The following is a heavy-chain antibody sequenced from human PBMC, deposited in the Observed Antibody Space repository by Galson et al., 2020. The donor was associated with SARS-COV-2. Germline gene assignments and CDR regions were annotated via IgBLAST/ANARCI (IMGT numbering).Heavy chain of an antibody. V-gene: IGHV3-30*18. Sequence: GESLKISCAASGFTLSSYGMHWVRQAPGKGLEWVAVISYDGSNKYYADSVKGRFTISRDNSKNTLYLQMNSLRAEDTAVYYCAKRESGYSGYVDAFDIWGQGTMVTVSS. CDR2: ISYDGSNK. CDR1: GFTLSSYG. D-gene: IGHD5-12*01. J-gene: IGHJ3*02. CDR3: AKRESGYSGYVDAFDI.